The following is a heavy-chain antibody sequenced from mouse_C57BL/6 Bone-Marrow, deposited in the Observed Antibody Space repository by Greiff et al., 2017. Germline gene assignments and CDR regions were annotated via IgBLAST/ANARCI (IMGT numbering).Heavy chain of an antibody. CDR1: GYAFTNYL. CDR3: ARSRQLRLLWFAY. CDR2: MNPGSGGT. D-gene: IGHD3-2*02. Sequence: QVQLQQSGAELVRPGTSVKVSCKASGYAFTNYLIGWVKQRPGQGLEWIGVMNPGSGGTNYNEKFKGKATLTADKSSSTAYMQLSSLTSEDSAVYFCARSRQLRLLWFAYWGQGTLVTVSA. V-gene: IGHV1-54*01. J-gene: IGHJ3*01.